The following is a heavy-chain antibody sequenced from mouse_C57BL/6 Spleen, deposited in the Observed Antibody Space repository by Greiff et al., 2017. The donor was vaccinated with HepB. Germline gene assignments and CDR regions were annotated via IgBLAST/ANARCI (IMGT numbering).Heavy chain of an antibody. CDR3: TTRHSNFFDY. J-gene: IGHJ2*01. CDR2: IDPSDSYT. CDR1: GYTFTSYW. V-gene: IGHV1-50*01. D-gene: IGHD2-5*01. Sequence: QVQLQQPGAELVKPGASVKLSCKASGYTFTSYWMQWVKQRPGQGLEWIGEIDPSDSYTNYNQKFKGKATLTVDTSSSTAYLQLSSLTSEDTAVYYCTTRHSNFFDYWGQGTTLTVSS.